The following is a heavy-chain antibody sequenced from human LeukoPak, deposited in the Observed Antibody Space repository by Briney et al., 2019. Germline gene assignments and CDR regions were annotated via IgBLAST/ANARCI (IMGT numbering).Heavy chain of an antibody. CDR3: ARQSYGALFDY. J-gene: IGHJ4*02. Sequence: PSETRSLTCTVSGGSISSGGYYWSWIRQPPGKGLEWIGYIYHSGSTYYNPSLKSRVTISVDTSKNQFSLKLSSVTAADTAVYYCARQSYGALFDYWGQGTLVTVSS. V-gene: IGHV4-30-2*03. D-gene: IGHD4/OR15-4a*01. CDR1: GGSISSGGYY. CDR2: IYHSGST.